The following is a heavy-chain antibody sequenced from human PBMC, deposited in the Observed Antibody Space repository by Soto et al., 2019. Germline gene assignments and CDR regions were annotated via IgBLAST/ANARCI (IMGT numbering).Heavy chain of an antibody. D-gene: IGHD3-9*01. Sequence: PGGSLRLSCAASGFTFSSYGMHWVRQAPGKGLEWVALISYDGSNKYYADSVKGRFTISRDNSKNTLYLQMNSLRAEDTAVYYCAASGYFDWLLYDYWGQGTLVTVSS. CDR3: AASGYFDWLLYDY. CDR1: GFTFSSYG. V-gene: IGHV3-30*03. J-gene: IGHJ4*02. CDR2: ISYDGSNK.